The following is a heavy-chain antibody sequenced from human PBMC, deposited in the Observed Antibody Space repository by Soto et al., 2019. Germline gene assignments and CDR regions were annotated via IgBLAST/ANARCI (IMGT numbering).Heavy chain of an antibody. CDR3: ARDHSGYDYGDYYYYYMDV. CDR2: IYYSGST. V-gene: IGHV4-59*01. J-gene: IGHJ6*03. Sequence: SETLSLTCTVSGGSISGYYWSWIRQPPGKGLEWIGYIYYSGSTNYNPSLKSRVTISVDTSKNQFSLKLSSVTAADTAVYYCARDHSGYDYGDYYYYYMDVWGKGTTVTVSS. D-gene: IGHD5-12*01. CDR1: GGSISGYY.